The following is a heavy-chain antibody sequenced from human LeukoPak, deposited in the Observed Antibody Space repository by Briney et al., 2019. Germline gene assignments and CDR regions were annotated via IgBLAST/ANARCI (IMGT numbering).Heavy chain of an antibody. D-gene: IGHD1-1*01. CDR1: GVSISSNNW. Sequence: SETLSLTCAVSGVSISSNNWWGWVRQPPGKGLEWIGEIYNSGSPNYNPSLKSRVTISVDKSRNHFSLNLSSVTAADTAVYYCARVNINNWHSCDYWGQGTLVTVSS. V-gene: IGHV4-4*02. J-gene: IGHJ4*02. CDR3: ARVNINNWHSCDY. CDR2: IYNSGSP.